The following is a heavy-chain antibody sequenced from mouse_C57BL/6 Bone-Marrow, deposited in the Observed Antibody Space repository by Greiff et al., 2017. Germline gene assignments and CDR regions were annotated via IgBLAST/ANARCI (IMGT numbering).Heavy chain of an antibody. CDR2: ISGGGGNT. CDR1: GFTFSSYT. D-gene: IGHD1-1*01. Sequence: EVKLEESGGGLVKPGGSLKLSCAASGFTFSSYTMSWVRQTPEKRLQWVAAISGGGGNTCYPDSVKGRFTISRDNDKNILYLQMSSLRSEDTALYYCSRQVTTVLATKYFDVWGTGTTVTVSS. J-gene: IGHJ1*03. CDR3: SRQVTTVLATKYFDV. V-gene: IGHV5-9*01.